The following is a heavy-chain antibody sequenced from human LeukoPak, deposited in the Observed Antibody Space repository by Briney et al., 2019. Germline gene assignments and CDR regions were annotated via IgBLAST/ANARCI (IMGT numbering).Heavy chain of an antibody. Sequence: GGSLRLSCSASGFTFSSYAMHWVRQAPGKGLEYVSAITSNGGSTYYADSLKGRFTISRDNSKNTLFLQMSGLRAEDTAVYYCVNLARDSPGDYWGQGTLVTASA. D-gene: IGHD2-15*01. CDR3: VNLARDSPGDY. V-gene: IGHV3-64D*09. J-gene: IGHJ4*02. CDR2: ITSNGGST. CDR1: GFTFSSYA.